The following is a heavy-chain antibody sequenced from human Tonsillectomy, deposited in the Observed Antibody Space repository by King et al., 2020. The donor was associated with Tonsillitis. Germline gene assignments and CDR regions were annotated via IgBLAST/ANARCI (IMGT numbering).Heavy chain of an antibody. D-gene: IGHD3-3*01. J-gene: IGHJ4*02. CDR1: GFTFSRYA. CDR2: ISAEGGST. Sequence: VQLVESGGGLVQPGESLRLSCAASGFTFSRYAMHWVRQAPGKGLEWVSAISAEGGSTYYADSVKGRFTISWDNSGNTLYLQMSSLRAADTALYYRAKDFFKEPTISAYWGQGTLLTVSS. CDR3: AKDFFKEPTISAY. V-gene: IGHV3-23*04.